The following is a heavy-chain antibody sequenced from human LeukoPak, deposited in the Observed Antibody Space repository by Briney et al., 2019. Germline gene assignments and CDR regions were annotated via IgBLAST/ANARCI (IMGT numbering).Heavy chain of an antibody. CDR1: GGSISNYY. V-gene: IGHV4-59*08. Sequence: PSETLSLTCNVSGGSISNYYWTWIRQPPGKGLEWIGYISYIGTTNYNSSLKTRLIISLDTSKNQFSLKLSFVTAADTAVYYCASGGHPDSFDYWGQGALVTVSS. CDR3: ASGGHPDSFDY. CDR2: ISYIGTT. J-gene: IGHJ4*02.